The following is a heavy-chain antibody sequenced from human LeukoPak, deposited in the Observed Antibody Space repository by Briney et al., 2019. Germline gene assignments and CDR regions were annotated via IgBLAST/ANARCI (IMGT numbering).Heavy chain of an antibody. CDR2: IYYSGSA. V-gene: IGHV4-59*01. D-gene: IGHD3-3*01. Sequence: SETLSLTCTVSGGSISSYYWSWIRQPPGKGLEWIAYIYYSGSANYNPSLKSRVTISVDTSKNQFSLKLSSVTAADTAVYYCAREPMGYDFWSGYLFGWFDPWGQGTLVTVSS. CDR3: AREPMGYDFWSGYLFGWFDP. J-gene: IGHJ5*02. CDR1: GGSISSYY.